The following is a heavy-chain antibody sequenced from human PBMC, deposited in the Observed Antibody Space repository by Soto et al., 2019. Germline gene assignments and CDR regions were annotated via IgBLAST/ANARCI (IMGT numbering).Heavy chain of an antibody. Sequence: QVQLVESGGGVVQPGRSLRLSCAASGFTFSSYGMHWVRQAPGKGLELLAVISYDGSNKYYADAVKGRFTISRDNSKNTLYLQMNSLRAEDTAVYYCAKPGYCSSTSCYASGAFDIWGQGTMVTFSS. J-gene: IGHJ3*02. CDR1: GFTFSSYG. D-gene: IGHD2-2*03. V-gene: IGHV3-30*18. CDR2: ISYDGSNK. CDR3: AKPGYCSSTSCYASGAFDI.